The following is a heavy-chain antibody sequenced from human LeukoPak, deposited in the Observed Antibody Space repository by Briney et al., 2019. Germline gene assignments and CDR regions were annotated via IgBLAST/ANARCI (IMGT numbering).Heavy chain of an antibody. CDR3: ARDTAMVTGANWFDP. V-gene: IGHV4-38-2*02. Sequence: SETLSLTCTVSGYSISSGYYWGWIRQPPGKGLEWIGSIYHSGSTYYNPSLKSRVTISVDTSKNQFSLKPSSVTAADTAVYYCARDTAMVTGANWFDPWGQGTLVTVSS. D-gene: IGHD5-18*01. J-gene: IGHJ5*02. CDR1: GYSISSGYY. CDR2: IYHSGST.